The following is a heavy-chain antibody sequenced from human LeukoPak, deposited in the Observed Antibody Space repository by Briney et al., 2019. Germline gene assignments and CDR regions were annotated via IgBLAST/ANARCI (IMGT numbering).Heavy chain of an antibody. CDR2: ISRSSSYI. D-gene: IGHD7-27*01. CDR1: GFTFSSYS. CDR3: ARGLNWGWVDY. J-gene: IGHJ4*02. V-gene: IGHV3-21*01. Sequence: GGSLRLSCAASGFTFSSYSMNWVRQAPGKGLEWVSSISRSSSYIYYADSVKGRFTISRDNAKNSLFLQVNSLRAEDTAVYYCARGLNWGWVDYWGQGTLVTVSS.